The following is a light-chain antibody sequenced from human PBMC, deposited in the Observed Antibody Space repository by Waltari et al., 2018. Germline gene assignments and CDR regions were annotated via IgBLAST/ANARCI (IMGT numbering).Light chain of an antibody. Sequence: QSALTQAPSASGTPGQTVTIPCSGSSSNSGGNSVAWPQQLPGMAPPLLIYRNDQRPTDVPDRFSGSKSGTSASLAISGLRSEDEASYHCAAWDDSLNGWVFGGGTKLTVL. CDR1: SSNSGGNS. CDR2: RND. CDR3: AAWDDSLNGWV. V-gene: IGLV1-44*01. J-gene: IGLJ3*02.